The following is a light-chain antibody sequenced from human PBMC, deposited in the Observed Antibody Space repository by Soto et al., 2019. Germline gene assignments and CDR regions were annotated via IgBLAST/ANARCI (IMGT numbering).Light chain of an antibody. Sequence: EILLTQSPATLSFSRGERSTLSCGASQSVSSSYLAWYQQKPGLAPRLLIYDASSRATGIPDRFSGSGSGTDFTLTISRLEPEDFAVYYCQQYGSSPITFGQGTRLEI. CDR2: DAS. CDR1: QSVSSSY. CDR3: QQYGSSPIT. J-gene: IGKJ5*01. V-gene: IGKV3D-20*01.